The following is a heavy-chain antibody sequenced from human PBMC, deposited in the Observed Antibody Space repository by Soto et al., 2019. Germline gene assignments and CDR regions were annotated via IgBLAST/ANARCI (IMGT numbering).Heavy chain of an antibody. D-gene: IGHD6-13*01. CDR2: INHSGST. CDR1: GGSFSGYY. CDR3: ARGMYSSSWYTYYYGMDV. V-gene: IGHV4-34*01. Sequence: SETLSLTCAVYGGSFSGYYWSWIRQPPGKGLEWIGEINHSGSTNYNPSLKSRVTISVDTSKNQFSLKLSSVTAADTAVYYCARGMYSSSWYTYYYGMDVWGQGSPGHRLL. J-gene: IGHJ6*02.